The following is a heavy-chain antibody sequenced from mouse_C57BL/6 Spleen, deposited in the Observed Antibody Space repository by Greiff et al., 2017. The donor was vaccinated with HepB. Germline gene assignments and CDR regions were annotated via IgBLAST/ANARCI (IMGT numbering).Heavy chain of an antibody. CDR3: ARYPIYYGNYEYAMDN. D-gene: IGHD2-1*01. CDR1: GYTFTDHT. Sequence: VQLQQSDAELVKPGASVKISCKVSGYTFTDHTIHWMKQRPEQGLEWIGYIYPRDGSTKYNEKFKGKATLTADKSSSTAYMQLNSLTSEDSAVYFCARYPIYYGNYEYAMDNWGQGTSVTVAS. J-gene: IGHJ4*01. CDR2: IYPRDGST. V-gene: IGHV1-78*01.